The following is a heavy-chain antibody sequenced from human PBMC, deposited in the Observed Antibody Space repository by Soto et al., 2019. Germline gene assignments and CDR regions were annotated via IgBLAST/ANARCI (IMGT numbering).Heavy chain of an antibody. CDR3: ARDLSLVLGYYSSIDV. J-gene: IGHJ6*02. V-gene: IGHV1-69*13. CDR2: IIPIFGTA. CDR1: GGTFSSYA. Sequence: ASVKVSCKASGGTFSSYAISWVRQAPGQGLEWMGGIIPIFGTANYAQKFQGRVTITADESTSTAYMELSSLRSEDTAVYYCARDLSLVLGYYSSIDVWGQGTTVTVYS. D-gene: IGHD6-13*01.